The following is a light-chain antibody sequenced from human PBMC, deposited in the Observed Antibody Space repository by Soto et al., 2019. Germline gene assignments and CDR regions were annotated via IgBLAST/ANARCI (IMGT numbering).Light chain of an antibody. J-gene: IGKJ5*01. CDR1: QSVSSSY. CDR3: QQYGSSPSSLT. CDR2: GAS. V-gene: IGKV3-20*01. Sequence: NLLTQSPGTLSLSPGERATLSCRASQSVSSSYLAWSQQKRGQAPRLLLYGASSRATGIPDRFSGSGSGTDLTLNISRLEPEYFAVYYCQQYGSSPSSLTFGRGTRLEIK.